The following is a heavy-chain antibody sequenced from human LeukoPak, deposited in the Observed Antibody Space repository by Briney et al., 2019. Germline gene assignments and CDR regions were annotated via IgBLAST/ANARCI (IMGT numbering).Heavy chain of an antibody. D-gene: IGHD6-13*01. CDR3: ARGRPGLASAGTYDF. V-gene: IGHV1-8*01. J-gene: IGHJ4*02. CDR2: MNPNSGKT. CDR1: GYTFTSSD. Sequence: GASVKVSCKASGYTFTSSDINWVRQAPGQGLEWMGCMNPNSGKTGYARKFQGRVTMTKNTSISTAYMEVSSLGYEDTAIYYCARGRPGLASAGTYDFWGQGTLITVSS.